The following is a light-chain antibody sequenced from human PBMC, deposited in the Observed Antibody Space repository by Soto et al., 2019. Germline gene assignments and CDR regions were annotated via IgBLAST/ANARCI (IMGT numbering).Light chain of an antibody. CDR3: QQYTNWPPIP. CDR2: GAS. J-gene: IGKJ5*01. Sequence: EVVVTQSPATLSVSPGERATLSCRASQSVSSNLAWYQQKPGQAPRLLIYGASTRATGIPARFSGSGSGTEFTLTISSLQSEDFAIYYCQQYTNWPPIPFGQGTRLDIK. CDR1: QSVSSN. V-gene: IGKV3-15*01.